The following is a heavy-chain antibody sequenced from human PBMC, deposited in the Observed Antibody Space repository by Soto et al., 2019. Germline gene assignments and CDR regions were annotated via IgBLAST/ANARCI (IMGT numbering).Heavy chain of an antibody. D-gene: IGHD3-16*01. CDR1: GYTFTSYY. J-gene: IGHJ6*02. V-gene: IGHV1-46*01. CDR2: INPSGGST. CDR3: AMVDVYVTPSPQDV. Sequence: GASVKVSCKASGYTFTSYYMHWVRQAPGQGLEWMGIINPSGGSTSYAQNLQGRVTLTTDTSTSTAYMELRSLRSNDTAIYYCAMVDVYVTPSPQDVWGQGTTVTVSS.